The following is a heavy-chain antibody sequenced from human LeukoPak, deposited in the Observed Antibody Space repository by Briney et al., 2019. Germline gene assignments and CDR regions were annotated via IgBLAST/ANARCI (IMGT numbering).Heavy chain of an antibody. V-gene: IGHV4-59*01. J-gene: IGHJ3*02. CDR3: ANEKIVVVPFDI. CDR1: GGSISSYY. CDR2: IYYSGST. D-gene: IGHD2-2*01. Sequence: PSETLSLTCTVSGGSISSYYWSWIRQPPGKGLEWIGYIYYSGSTNYNPSLKSRVTISVDTSKNQFSLKLSSVTAADTAVCYCANEKIVVVPFDIWGQGTMVTVSS.